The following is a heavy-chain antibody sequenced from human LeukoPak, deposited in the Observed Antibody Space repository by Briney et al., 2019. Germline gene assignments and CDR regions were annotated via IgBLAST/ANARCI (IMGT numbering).Heavy chain of an antibody. J-gene: IGHJ6*03. CDR1: GGTFSSYA. V-gene: IGHV1-69*05. CDR3: ARGRRTEYYYYYMDV. CDR2: IIPIFGTA. D-gene: IGHD6-25*01. Sequence: SVKVSCKASGGTFSSYAISWVRQAPGQGLEWMGGIIPIFGTANYAQKFQGRVTVTTDESTSTAYMELSSLRSEDTAVYYCARGRRTEYYYYYMDVWGKGTTVTVSS.